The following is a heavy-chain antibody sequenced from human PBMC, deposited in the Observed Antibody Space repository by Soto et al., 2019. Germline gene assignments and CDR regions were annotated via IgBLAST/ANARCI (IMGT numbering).Heavy chain of an antibody. J-gene: IGHJ6*02. CDR1: GYTFNRSG. V-gene: IGHV1-18*01. CDR3: ATEGVAPYYYYGMDV. D-gene: IGHD5-12*01. Sequence: GASVKVSCKASGYTFNRSGISWVRQAPGQGLEWMGWISTYNGDTNYAQTFQGRVTMTTDTSTSTVHMEVRSLRSDDTAVYYCATEGVAPYYYYGMDVWGQGTPVPVSS. CDR2: ISTYNGDT.